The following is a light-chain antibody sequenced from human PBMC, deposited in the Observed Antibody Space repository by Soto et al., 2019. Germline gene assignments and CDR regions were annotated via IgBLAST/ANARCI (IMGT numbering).Light chain of an antibody. V-gene: IGKV1-12*01. CDR2: SAS. CDR3: KHADIXPLT. Sequence: DIQMTQSPSSVSASVGDRVTITCRASRYIRSWLAWYQKKPGKEPKLLIFSASSLQSGVPSRLSASGYGTDFTLTISSLQPEEFATYYSKHADIXPLTCGGWTKV. J-gene: IGKJ4*01. CDR1: RYIRSW.